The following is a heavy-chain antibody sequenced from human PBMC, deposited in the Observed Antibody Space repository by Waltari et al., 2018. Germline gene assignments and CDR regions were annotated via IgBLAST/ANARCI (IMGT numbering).Heavy chain of an antibody. CDR1: GDSVSSNSAA. Sequence: QVQLQQSGPGLVKPSQTLSLTCAISGDSVSSNSAAWNWIRQSPSRGLEWLGRTYYRSKCYNDYAVSVKSRITINPDTSKNQFSLQLNSVTPEDTAVYYCARDLIGIAVAGYDNWFDPWGQGTLVTVSS. V-gene: IGHV6-1*01. CDR2: TYYRSKCYN. J-gene: IGHJ5*02. CDR3: ARDLIGIAVAGYDNWFDP. D-gene: IGHD6-19*01.